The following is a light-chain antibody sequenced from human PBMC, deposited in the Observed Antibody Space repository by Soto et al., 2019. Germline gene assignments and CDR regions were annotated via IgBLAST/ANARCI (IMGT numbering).Light chain of an antibody. Sequence: ILMTQSPATLSVSPGERATLSCRASQSVSNNLAWYQQKPGQAPRLLIYDASTRATGIPARFSGSGSGTASTLTISALQSEDFPLYYCQQYNNWPPWTFGQGTKVEIK. J-gene: IGKJ1*01. CDR3: QQYNNWPPWT. CDR1: QSVSNN. CDR2: DAS. V-gene: IGKV3-15*01.